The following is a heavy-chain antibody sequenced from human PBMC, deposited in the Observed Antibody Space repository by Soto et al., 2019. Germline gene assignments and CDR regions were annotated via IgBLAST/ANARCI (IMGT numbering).Heavy chain of an antibody. CDR3: AGGTASSSPNYYYGMDV. Sequence: SVKVSCKASGGTFSSYAISWVRQAPGQGLEWMGGIIPIFGTANYAQKFQGRVTITADKSTSTAYMELSSLRSEDTAVYYCAGGTASSSPNYYYGMDVWGQGTTVTVSS. V-gene: IGHV1-69*06. CDR1: GGTFSSYA. J-gene: IGHJ6*02. CDR2: IIPIFGTA. D-gene: IGHD6-25*01.